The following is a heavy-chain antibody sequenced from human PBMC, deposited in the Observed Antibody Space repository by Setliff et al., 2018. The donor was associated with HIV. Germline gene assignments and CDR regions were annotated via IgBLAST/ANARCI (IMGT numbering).Heavy chain of an antibody. Sequence: PSETLSLTCAVSGNSIGSGYHWGWIRQPPGKGLEWIASIYYNGNIYYNPSLKSRVTITMDTSKNQFSLKLSSVTAADTAVYSCVRHLSEMAMVDHWGQGTLVTVS. V-gene: IGHV4-38-2*01. CDR1: GNSIGSGYH. J-gene: IGHJ4*02. CDR2: IYYNGNI. CDR3: VRHLSEMAMVDH.